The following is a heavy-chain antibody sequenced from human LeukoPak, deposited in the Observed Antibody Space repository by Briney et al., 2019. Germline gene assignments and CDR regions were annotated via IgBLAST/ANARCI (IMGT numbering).Heavy chain of an antibody. CDR2: INHSGST. CDR3: ARGPRPFCSSTSCPPAYYGMDV. J-gene: IGHJ6*02. D-gene: IGHD2-2*01. Sequence: PSETLSLTCAVYGGSFSGYYWSWIRQPPGKGLEWIGEINHSGSTNYNPSLKSRVTTSVDTSKNQFSLRLSSVTAADTAVYYCARGPRPFCSSTSCPPAYYGMDVWGQGTTVTVS. CDR1: GGSFSGYY. V-gene: IGHV4-34*01.